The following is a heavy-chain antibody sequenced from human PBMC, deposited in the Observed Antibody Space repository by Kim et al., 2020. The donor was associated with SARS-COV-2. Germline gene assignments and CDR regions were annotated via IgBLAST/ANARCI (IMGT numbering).Heavy chain of an antibody. D-gene: IGHD3-22*01. Sequence: ADAVKGRFTNSRDNSKNTLYLQMNSLRAEDTAVYYCAKAGITMIVVAPDYWGQGTLVTVSS. J-gene: IGHJ4*02. V-gene: IGHV3-23*01. CDR3: AKAGITMIVVAPDY.